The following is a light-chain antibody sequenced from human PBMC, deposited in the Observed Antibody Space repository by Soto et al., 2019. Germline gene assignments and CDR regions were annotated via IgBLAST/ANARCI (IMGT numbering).Light chain of an antibody. J-gene: IGKJ4*01. CDR2: RTS. CDR3: QQYNNWPRAT. Sequence: ETVMTQSPATLSVSPGERPTLYCRASQSISSNLAWYQQKPGQAPRLLMFRTSTRATGVPARFSGSGSGTEFNITISSLQSEDFAVYYCQQYNNWPRATFGGGTKV. V-gene: IGKV3-15*01. CDR1: QSISSN.